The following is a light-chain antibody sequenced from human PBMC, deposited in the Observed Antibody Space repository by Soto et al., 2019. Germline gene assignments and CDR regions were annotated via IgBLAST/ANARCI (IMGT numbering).Light chain of an antibody. CDR1: QTISSW. J-gene: IGKJ1*01. CDR3: QHYNSYSEA. Sequence: DIQMTQSPSTLSGSVGCRLTITCRASQTISSWLAWYQQKPGKAPKILIYKASTLKSGVPSRFSGSGSGTEFTLTISSLKHDNFATYYCQHYNSYSEAFGQGTKVDIK. V-gene: IGKV1-5*03. CDR2: KAS.